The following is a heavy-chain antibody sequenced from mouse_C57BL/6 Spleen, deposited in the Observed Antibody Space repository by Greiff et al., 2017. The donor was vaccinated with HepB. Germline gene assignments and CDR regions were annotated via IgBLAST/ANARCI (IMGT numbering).Heavy chain of an antibody. J-gene: IGHJ2*01. CDR1: GYAFSSSW. CDR2: IYPGDGDT. CDR3: ARSGSSGHYFDY. Sequence: VQLQQSGPELVKPGASVKISCKASGYAFSSSWMNWVKQRPGKGLEWIGRIYPGDGDTNYNGKFKGKATLTADKSSSTAYMQLSSLTSEDSAVYFCARSGSSGHYFDYWGQGTTLTVSS. D-gene: IGHD3-2*02. V-gene: IGHV1-82*01.